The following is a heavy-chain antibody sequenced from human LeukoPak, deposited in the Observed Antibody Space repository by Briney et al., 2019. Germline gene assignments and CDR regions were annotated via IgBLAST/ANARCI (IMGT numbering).Heavy chain of an antibody. J-gene: IGHJ6*03. D-gene: IGHD2-21*01. CDR2: IRSYSSYI. V-gene: IGHV3-21*01. Sequence: GGSLRLSCAASGFTFDMYNFNWVRQAPGKGLEWVATIRSYSSYIHYADSVKGRFIISRDDAKKSMYLQMNSLRVEDTAVYFCARYSEVYYYVDVWGTGTTVTVSS. CDR3: ARYSEVYYYVDV. CDR1: GFTFDMYN.